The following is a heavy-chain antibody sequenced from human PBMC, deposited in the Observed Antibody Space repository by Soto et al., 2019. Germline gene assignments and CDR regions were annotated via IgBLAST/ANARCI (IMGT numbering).Heavy chain of an antibody. CDR2: IYWADDK. J-gene: IGHJ3*02. Sequence: QITLKEPGPTLVKPTQTLTLTCTFSGFSLSTSGVGVGWLRQPPGKALEWLALIYWADDKRYSPSLKSRLTITKDTSKNQVVLTMTNMDPVDTATYYGAHIKRDVKWLAQWAFDIWGQGTMVTVSS. CDR1: GFSLSTSGVG. V-gene: IGHV2-5*02. CDR3: AHIKRDVKWLAQWAFDI. D-gene: IGHD6-19*01.